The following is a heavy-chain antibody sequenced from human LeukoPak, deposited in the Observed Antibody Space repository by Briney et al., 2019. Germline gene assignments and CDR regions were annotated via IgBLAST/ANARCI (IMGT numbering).Heavy chain of an antibody. J-gene: IGHJ3*02. CDR3: ARVPIATADAFDI. D-gene: IGHD6-13*01. CDR2: IYYSGST. CDR1: GGSISSYY. V-gene: IGHV4-59*01. Sequence: SETLSLTCTVSGGSISSYYWSWIRQPPGKGLEWIGYIYYSGSTNYNPSLKSRVTISVDTSKNQFSLKLSSVPAADTAVYYCARVPIATADAFDIWGQGTMVTVSS.